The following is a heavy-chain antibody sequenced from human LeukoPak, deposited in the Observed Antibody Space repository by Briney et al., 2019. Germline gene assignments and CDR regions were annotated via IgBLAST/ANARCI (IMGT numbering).Heavy chain of an antibody. CDR1: GFTFDDYA. Sequence: GRSLRLSCAASGFTFDDYAMHWVRQAPGKGLEWVSGISWNSGSIGYADPVKGRFTISRDNAKNSLYLQMNSLRAEDMALYYCAKGTTYYYDSSGLWGPLDYWGQGTLVTVSS. J-gene: IGHJ4*02. CDR3: AKGTTYYYDSSGLWGPLDY. D-gene: IGHD3-22*01. CDR2: ISWNSGSI. V-gene: IGHV3-9*03.